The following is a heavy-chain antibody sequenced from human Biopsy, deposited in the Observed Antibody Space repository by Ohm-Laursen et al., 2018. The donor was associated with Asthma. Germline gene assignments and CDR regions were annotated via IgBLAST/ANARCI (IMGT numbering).Heavy chain of an antibody. Sequence: SLRLFCSASGFTFHNYVMHWVRQAPGKGLEWVSSISASGVRTFYADSVKGRFTVSRDSSRNTLYLQLSTLRVEDTAVYFCAKITTDRQKANNWFDPWGQGTLVTVSS. CDR2: ISASGVRT. D-gene: IGHD3-22*01. V-gene: IGHV3-23*01. CDR3: AKITTDRQKANNWFDP. CDR1: GFTFHNYV. J-gene: IGHJ5*02.